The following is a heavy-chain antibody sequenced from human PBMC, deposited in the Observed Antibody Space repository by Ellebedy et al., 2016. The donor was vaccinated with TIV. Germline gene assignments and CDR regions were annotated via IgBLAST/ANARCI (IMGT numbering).Heavy chain of an antibody. Sequence: GESLKISCAASGFTFSSYSMNWVRQAPGKGLEWVSYISSSSSTIYYADSVKGRFTISRDNAKNSLYLQMNSLRDEDTAVYYCARDRNSNFDYWGQGTLVTVSS. CDR2: ISSSSSTI. V-gene: IGHV3-48*02. J-gene: IGHJ4*02. CDR1: GFTFSSYS. D-gene: IGHD2/OR15-2a*01. CDR3: ARDRNSNFDY.